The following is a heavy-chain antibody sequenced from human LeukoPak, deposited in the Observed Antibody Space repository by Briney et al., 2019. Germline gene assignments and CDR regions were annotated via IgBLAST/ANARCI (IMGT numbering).Heavy chain of an antibody. D-gene: IGHD4-17*01. V-gene: IGHV3-33*01. J-gene: IGHJ4*02. CDR1: GFTFSSYG. Sequence: GGSLRLSRAASGFTFSSYGMHWVRQAPGKGLEWVAVIWYDGSNKYYADSVKGRFTISRDNSKNTLYLQMNSLRAEDTAVYYCARDNDYGDYGYFDYWGQGTLVTVSS. CDR2: IWYDGSNK. CDR3: ARDNDYGDYGYFDY.